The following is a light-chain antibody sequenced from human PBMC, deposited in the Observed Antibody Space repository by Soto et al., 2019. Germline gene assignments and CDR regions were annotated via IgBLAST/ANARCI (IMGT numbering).Light chain of an antibody. CDR3: QQRRSWPIT. Sequence: EIVLTQSPATLSLSPGERATLSCRASQSLNIYLAWYQQKPGQAPRLLIYDASNRATGIPARFSGSGSETDFTLTISNLEPEDFAVYYCQQRRSWPITFGQGTRLEIK. CDR1: QSLNIY. V-gene: IGKV3-11*01. CDR2: DAS. J-gene: IGKJ5*01.